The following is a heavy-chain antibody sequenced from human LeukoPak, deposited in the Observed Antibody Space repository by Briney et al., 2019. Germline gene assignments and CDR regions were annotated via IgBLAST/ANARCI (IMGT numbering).Heavy chain of an antibody. CDR3: ARSGYSSGWYFGY. D-gene: IGHD6-19*01. Sequence: GRSLRLSCAASGFTSSSYGMHWVRQAPGKGLEWVAVISYDGSNKYYADSVKGRFTISRDNSKNTLYLQMNSLRAEDTAVYYCARSGYSSGWYFGYWGQGTLVTVSS. V-gene: IGHV3-30*03. CDR2: ISYDGSNK. J-gene: IGHJ4*02. CDR1: GFTSSSYG.